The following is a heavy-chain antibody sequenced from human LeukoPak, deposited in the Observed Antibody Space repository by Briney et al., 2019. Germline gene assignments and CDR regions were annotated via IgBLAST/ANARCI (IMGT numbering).Heavy chain of an antibody. D-gene: IGHD6-6*01. CDR3: ARAEQFVPGYFYYMDV. V-gene: IGHV3-30*14. Sequence: GRSLRLSCAASGFSFSGYSMHWVRQAPGKGLEWVALISYDGSNTYYAESVKGRFTISRDNSKNTLYLQVGSLRGEDMAVYYCARAEQFVPGYFYYMDVWGKGTTVTVS. CDR2: ISYDGSNT. CDR1: GFSFSGYS. J-gene: IGHJ6*03.